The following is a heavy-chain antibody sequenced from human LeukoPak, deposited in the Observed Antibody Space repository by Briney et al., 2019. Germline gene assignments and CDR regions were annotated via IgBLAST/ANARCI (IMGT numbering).Heavy chain of an antibody. CDR1: GYTFTGYN. CDR3: ARDPLSYGSGQNWFDP. D-gene: IGHD3-10*01. CDR2: INPNSGGT. Sequence: EASVKVSCKASGYTFTGYNIHWVRQAPGQGLEWMGWINPNSGGTNYAQKFQGRVTMTRDTSISTAYMELIRLRSDDTAVYYCARDPLSYGSGQNWFDPWGQGTLVTVSS. J-gene: IGHJ5*02. V-gene: IGHV1-2*02.